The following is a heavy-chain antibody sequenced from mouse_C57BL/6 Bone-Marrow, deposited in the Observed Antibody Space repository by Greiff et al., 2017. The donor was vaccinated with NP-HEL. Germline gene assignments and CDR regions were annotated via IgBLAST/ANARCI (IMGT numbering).Heavy chain of an antibody. D-gene: IGHD1-1*01. Sequence: EVKLMESGGGLVQPGGSLKLSCAASGFTFSDYYMYWVRQTPEKRLEWVAYLSNGGGSTYYPDTVKGRSTIARDNAKNPLYLQMSRLKSEDTAMYYCARLYYGTPYYAMDYWGQGTSVTVSS. CDR1: GFTFSDYY. CDR2: LSNGGGST. J-gene: IGHJ4*01. CDR3: ARLYYGTPYYAMDY. V-gene: IGHV5-12*01.